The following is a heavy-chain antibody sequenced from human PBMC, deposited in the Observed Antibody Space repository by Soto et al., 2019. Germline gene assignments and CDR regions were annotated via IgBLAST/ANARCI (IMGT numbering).Heavy chain of an antibody. CDR3: ARANDCGDFDY. D-gene: IGHD2-21*02. CDR1: GFTFSSYA. V-gene: IGHV3-23*01. J-gene: IGHJ4*02. CDR2: ISGSGGTT. Sequence: PGGSLRLSCAVSGFTFSSYAMSWVRQAPGKGLEWVSLISGSGGTTYYADSVKGQFTISRDNSKSTLYLQMNSLRAEDTAVYFCARANDCGDFDYWGQGTLVTVSS.